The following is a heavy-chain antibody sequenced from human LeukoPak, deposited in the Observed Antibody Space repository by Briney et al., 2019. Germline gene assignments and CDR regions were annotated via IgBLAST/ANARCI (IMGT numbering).Heavy chain of an antibody. J-gene: IGHJ6*02. CDR1: GFTFSSYA. CDR3: AKDEAPAAGSWNYYYGMDV. Sequence: GGSLRLSCVASGFTFSSYAMSWVRQAPGKGLEWVSAIGGSGGSTYYAHSVKGRFTVSRDDFKNTLYLQMNSLRVEDTAVYYCAKDEAPAAGSWNYYYGMDVWGQGTTVTVSS. CDR2: IGGSGGST. V-gene: IGHV3-23*01. D-gene: IGHD6-13*01.